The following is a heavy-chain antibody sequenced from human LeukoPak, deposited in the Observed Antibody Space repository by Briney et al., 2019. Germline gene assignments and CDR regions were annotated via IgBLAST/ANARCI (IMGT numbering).Heavy chain of an antibody. D-gene: IGHD3-16*02. V-gene: IGHV1-18*01. Sequence: ASVKVSCKASGYTFTSYGISWVRQAPGQGLEWMGWISAYNGNTNYAQKLQGRVTMTTDTSTSTAYMELSSLRSEDTAVYYCARKIYDYVWRSYRYGTNWFDPWGQGTLVTVSS. CDR3: ARKIYDYVWRSYRYGTNWFDP. J-gene: IGHJ5*02. CDR1: GYTFTSYG. CDR2: ISAYNGNT.